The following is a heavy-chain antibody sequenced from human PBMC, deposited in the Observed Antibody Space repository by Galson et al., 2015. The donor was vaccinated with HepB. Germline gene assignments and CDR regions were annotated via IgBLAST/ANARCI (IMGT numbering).Heavy chain of an antibody. Sequence: LTCSVSGVSVSSGGHFWNWIRQRPGKDLEWIGYIYDTGSTNYNPSLYSRVAISLDTPNNHISLKLSSVTSADTAVYYCARGHTIYGVMWRYLASWGQGVLVTVSS. J-gene: IGHJ4*02. V-gene: IGHV4-31*03. CDR2: IYDTGST. D-gene: IGHD3-16*01. CDR1: GVSVSSGGHF. CDR3: ARGHTIYGVMWRYLAS.